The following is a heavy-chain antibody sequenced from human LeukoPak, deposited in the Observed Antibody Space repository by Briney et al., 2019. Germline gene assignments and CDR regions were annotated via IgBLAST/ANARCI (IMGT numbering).Heavy chain of an antibody. V-gene: IGHV3-30*04. CDR1: GFTFSSYA. D-gene: IGHD3/OR15-3a*01. CDR2: ISYDGSNK. Sequence: GGSLRLSCAASGFTFSSYAMHWVRQAPGKGLEWVAVISYDGSNKYYADSVKGRFTISRDNSKNTLYLQMNSLRAEDTAVYYCARDRSSGLTHDYWGQGTLVTVSS. J-gene: IGHJ4*02. CDR3: ARDRSSGLTHDY.